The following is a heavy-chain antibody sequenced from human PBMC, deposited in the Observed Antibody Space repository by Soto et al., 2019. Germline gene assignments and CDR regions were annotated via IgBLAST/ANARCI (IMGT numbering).Heavy chain of an antibody. D-gene: IGHD3-10*01. CDR3: AGHRGSSFYDSGRQDEYYHYHSMDA. CDR1: GGTFSNYA. V-gene: IGHV1-69*06. CDR2: IIPMFGTT. Sequence: SVKVSCKASGGTFSNYAISWVRQAPGQGLEWMGGIIPMFGTTTYAQKFQGRVTVLADKSTTTAYMELSRLRYEDTAVYICAGHRGSSFYDSGRQDEYYHYHSMDAWGKGTSVTISS. J-gene: IGHJ6*04.